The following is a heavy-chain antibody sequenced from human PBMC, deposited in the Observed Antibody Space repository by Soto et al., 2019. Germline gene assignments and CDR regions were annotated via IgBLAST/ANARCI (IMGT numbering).Heavy chain of an antibody. CDR1: GGTFSGYY. V-gene: IGHV4-34*01. D-gene: IGHD3-3*01. J-gene: IGHJ6*02. Sequence: PSETLSLTCAVYGGTFSGYYWSWIRQPPGKGLEWIGEINHSGSTNYNPSLKSRVTISVDTSKNQFSLKLSSVTAADTAVYYCARAPRITIFGVVINYYYYGMDVWGQGTTVTVS. CDR3: ARAPRITIFGVVINYYYYGMDV. CDR2: INHSGST.